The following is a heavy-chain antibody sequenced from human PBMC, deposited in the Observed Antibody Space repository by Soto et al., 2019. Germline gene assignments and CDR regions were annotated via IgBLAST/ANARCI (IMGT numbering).Heavy chain of an antibody. Sequence: SETLSLTCTVSGGSINTFYWSWVRQPAGKGLEWIGRIFSSGSTRFNPSLESRVAMSVDTSKNHFSLNLSSVTAADMAVYYCAREGSYSAYNFAHGIQLWSFDFWGQGALVTVSS. V-gene: IGHV4-4*07. CDR1: GGSINTFY. CDR3: AREGSYSAYNFAHGIQLWSFDF. D-gene: IGHD5-12*01. J-gene: IGHJ4*02. CDR2: IFSSGST.